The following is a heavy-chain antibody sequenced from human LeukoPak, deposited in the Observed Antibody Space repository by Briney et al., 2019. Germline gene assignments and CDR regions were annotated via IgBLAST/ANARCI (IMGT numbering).Heavy chain of an antibody. CDR1: GGSISSYY. V-gene: IGHV4-59*08. CDR3: ARGTNRLDP. D-gene: IGHD1-7*01. Sequence: PSQTLSLTCAVSGGSISSYYWNWIRQPPGKGLEWIGYIYYSGKSSYNPSLKSRATISVDTSKNQFSLKLSSVTAADTAVYYCARGTNRLDPWGQGTLVTVSS. J-gene: IGHJ5*02. CDR2: IYYSGKS.